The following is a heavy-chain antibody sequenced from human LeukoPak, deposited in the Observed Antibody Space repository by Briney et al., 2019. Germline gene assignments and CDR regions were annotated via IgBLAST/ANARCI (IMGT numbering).Heavy chain of an antibody. CDR3: AKGGYSGSYNFDY. Sequence: GGSLRLSCAASGFTFSSYWMHWVRQAPGKGLEWVSTLVGSGGSTYYADSVKGRFTISRDNSKNTLYLQMNSLRVEDTAVYYCAKGGYSGSYNFDYWGQGTLVTVSS. V-gene: IGHV3-23*01. D-gene: IGHD1-26*01. CDR1: GFTFSSYW. J-gene: IGHJ4*02. CDR2: LVGSGGST.